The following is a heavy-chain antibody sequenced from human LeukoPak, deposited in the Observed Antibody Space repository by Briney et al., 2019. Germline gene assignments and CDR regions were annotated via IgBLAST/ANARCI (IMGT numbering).Heavy chain of an antibody. J-gene: IGHJ4*02. Sequence: GESLKISCKGSGYSFMSFWIGWVRQMPGKGLEWMGIIYPGDSDTRYSPSFQGQFTISADKSIATAYLQWSSLKASDTAMYYCARRNTAEGQLYDYWGQGTLVTVSS. CDR1: GYSFMSFW. CDR2: IYPGDSDT. D-gene: IGHD5-18*01. V-gene: IGHV5-51*01. CDR3: ARRNTAEGQLYDY.